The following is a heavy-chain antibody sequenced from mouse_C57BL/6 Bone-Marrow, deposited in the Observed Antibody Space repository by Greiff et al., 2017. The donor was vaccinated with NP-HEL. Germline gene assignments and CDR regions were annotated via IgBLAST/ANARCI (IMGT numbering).Heavy chain of an antibody. CDR1: GYTFTSYW. CDR3: GGGPLDY. V-gene: IGHV1-50*01. CDR2: IDPSDSYT. Sequence: QVQLQQPGAELVKPGASVKLSCKASGYTFTSYWMQWVKQRPGQGLEWIGEIDPSDSYTNYNQKFKGKATLTVDTSSSTAYMQLSSLTSEDSAVYYCGGGPLDYWGQGTTLTVSS. J-gene: IGHJ2*01.